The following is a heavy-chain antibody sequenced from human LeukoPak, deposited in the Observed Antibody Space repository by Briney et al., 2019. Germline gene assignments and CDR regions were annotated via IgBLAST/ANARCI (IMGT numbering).Heavy chain of an antibody. CDR1: GGSINNYY. CDR3: ARFGSYFEY. J-gene: IGHJ4*02. Sequence: SETLSLTCTVSGGSINNYYWSWIRQPPGKGLEWIGHVYYDGSNKNNPSLKSRVTTTVDTSKDQFSLKVTSVTAADTAMYFCARFGSYFEYWGQGILVTVSS. V-gene: IGHV4-59*12. D-gene: IGHD3-10*01. CDR2: VYYDGSN.